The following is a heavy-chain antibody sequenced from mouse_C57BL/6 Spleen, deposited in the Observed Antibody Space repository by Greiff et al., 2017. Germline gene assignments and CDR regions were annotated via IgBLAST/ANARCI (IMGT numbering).Heavy chain of an antibody. Sequence: EVQLVESGGGLVKPGGSLKLSCAASGFTFSSYAMSWVRQTPEKRLEWVATISDGGSYTYYPDNVKGRFTISRDNAKNNLYLQMSHLKSEDTAMYYCARGGAYDYDEDFADWGQGTLVTVSA. CDR3: ARGGAYDYDEDFAD. V-gene: IGHV5-4*01. CDR2: ISDGGSYT. D-gene: IGHD2-4*01. J-gene: IGHJ3*01. CDR1: GFTFSSYA.